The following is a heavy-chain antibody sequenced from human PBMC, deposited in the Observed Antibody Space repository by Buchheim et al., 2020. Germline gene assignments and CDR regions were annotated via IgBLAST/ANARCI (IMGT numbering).Heavy chain of an antibody. V-gene: IGHV3-30-3*01. CDR1: GFTFSSYA. Sequence: QVQLVESGGGVVQPGRSLRLSCAASGFTFSSYAMHWVRQAPGKGLEWVAVISYDGSNKYYADSVKGRFTISRDNSKNTLYLQMNSLRAEDTAVYYCARWNYDSSGRGKYYFDYWGQGTL. D-gene: IGHD3-22*01. CDR3: ARWNYDSSGRGKYYFDY. CDR2: ISYDGSNK. J-gene: IGHJ4*02.